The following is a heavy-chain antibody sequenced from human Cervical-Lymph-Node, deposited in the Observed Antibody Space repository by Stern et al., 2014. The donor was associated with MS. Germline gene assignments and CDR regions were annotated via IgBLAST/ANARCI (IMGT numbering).Heavy chain of an antibody. CDR3: ARSQPFAY. D-gene: IGHD6-13*01. V-gene: IGHV7-4-1*02. CDR2: INTRTGNP. J-gene: IGHJ4*02. CDR1: GSPFTASS. Sequence: VQLVQSGSELKQPGASVTVSCRVSGSPFTASSISWVRQPPARGLEWMGWINTRTGNPTYALDFTGRFVFSLDTSVSAAVLQISTLKADDTAVYYCARSQPFAYWGQGTRVTVSP.